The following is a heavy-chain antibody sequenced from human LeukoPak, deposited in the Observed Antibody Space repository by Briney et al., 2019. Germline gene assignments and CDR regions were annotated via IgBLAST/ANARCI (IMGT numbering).Heavy chain of an antibody. D-gene: IGHD3-22*01. CDR1: GFTFSSYE. Sequence: GGSLRLSCAASGFTFSSYEVNWVRQAPGKGLEWVSYISSSGSTIYYADSVKGRFTISRDNAKNSLYLQMNSLRTEDTAVYYCARGRSWAPVTHSGYYIYWGQGTLVTVSS. J-gene: IGHJ4*02. CDR3: ARGRSWAPVTHSGYYIY. CDR2: ISSSGSTI. V-gene: IGHV3-48*03.